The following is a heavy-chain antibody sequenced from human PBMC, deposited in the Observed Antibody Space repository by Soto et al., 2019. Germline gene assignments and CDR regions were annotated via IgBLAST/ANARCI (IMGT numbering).Heavy chain of an antibody. Sequence: ASVKVSCKASGYTFTSTGISWVRQAPGQGPEWMGWISGFNGKTNYAQKFQGRITMTADTSTTTAYMEVRSLTSDDTAVYCCARDLDGSGSYYTDYWGQGTLVTVSS. V-gene: IGHV1-18*01. CDR1: GYTFTSTG. CDR2: ISGFNGKT. CDR3: ARDLDGSGSYYTDY. D-gene: IGHD3-10*01. J-gene: IGHJ4*02.